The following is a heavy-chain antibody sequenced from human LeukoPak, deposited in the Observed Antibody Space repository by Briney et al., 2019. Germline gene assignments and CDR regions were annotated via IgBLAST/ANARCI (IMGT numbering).Heavy chain of an antibody. D-gene: IGHD3-22*01. Sequence: PGGSLRLSCAASGFAFSTYSMNWVRLAPGKGLEWVSSISSSSNYIYYADSVKGRFTIPRDNAKNSLYLQMNSLRAEDTAVYYCARDPITMIVVIITDWFFDLWGRGTLVTVSS. CDR2: ISSSSNYI. J-gene: IGHJ2*01. CDR1: GFAFSTYS. CDR3: ARDPITMIVVIITDWFFDL. V-gene: IGHV3-21*01.